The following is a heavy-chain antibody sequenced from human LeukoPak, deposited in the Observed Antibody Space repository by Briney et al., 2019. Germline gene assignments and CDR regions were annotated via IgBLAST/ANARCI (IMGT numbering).Heavy chain of an antibody. V-gene: IGHV4-59*01. CDR2: IDYSGST. CDR3: ARWAGTGDFDY. D-gene: IGHD3-10*01. Sequence: SETLSLTCTVSGGSISTYYWSWIRQTPGKGLQWIGYIDYSGSTNYNPSLKSRVTISVDTSKNHFSLKLSSVTAADTAVYYCARWAGTGDFDYWGQGTLVTVSS. J-gene: IGHJ4*02. CDR1: GGSISTYY.